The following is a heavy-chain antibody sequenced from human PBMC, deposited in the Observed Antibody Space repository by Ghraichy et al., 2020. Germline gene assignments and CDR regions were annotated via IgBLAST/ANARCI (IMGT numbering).Heavy chain of an antibody. J-gene: IGHJ4*02. Sequence: SETLSLTCTVSGGSISSSSYYWGWIRQPPGKGLEWIGSIYYSGSTYYNPSLKSRVTISVDTSKNQFSLKLSSVTAADTAVYYCASDRGYSGYDPGYWGQGTLVTVSS. CDR2: IYYSGST. V-gene: IGHV4-39*01. CDR1: GGSISSSSYY. CDR3: ASDRGYSGYDPGY. D-gene: IGHD5-12*01.